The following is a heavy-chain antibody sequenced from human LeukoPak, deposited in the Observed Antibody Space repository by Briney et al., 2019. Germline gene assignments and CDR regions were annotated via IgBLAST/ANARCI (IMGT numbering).Heavy chain of an antibody. Sequence: PGGSLRLSCAASGFTVISNYMSWVRQAPGKGLEWVSVMYSGGSTYYAASVQGRFTISRDSSKNTLYLQMNSLRAEDTAVYYCARKYYYDSSGSDAFDIWGQGTMVTVSS. CDR3: ARKYYYDSSGSDAFDI. J-gene: IGHJ3*02. CDR2: MYSGGST. V-gene: IGHV3-53*01. CDR1: GFTVISNY. D-gene: IGHD3-22*01.